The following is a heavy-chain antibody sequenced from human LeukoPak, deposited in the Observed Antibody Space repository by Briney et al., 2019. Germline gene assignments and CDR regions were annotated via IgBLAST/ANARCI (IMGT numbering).Heavy chain of an antibody. CDR3: ARDHLDYYDMNFH. Sequence: GGSLRLSCAASGFTFSSAWMNWVRQAPGKGLEWVAVISYDGSNKYYADSVKGRFTISRDNSKNTLYLQMNSLRAEDTAVYYCARDHLDYYDMNFHWGQGTLVTVSS. CDR2: ISYDGSNK. D-gene: IGHD3-22*01. CDR1: GFTFSSAW. V-gene: IGHV3-30-3*01. J-gene: IGHJ4*02.